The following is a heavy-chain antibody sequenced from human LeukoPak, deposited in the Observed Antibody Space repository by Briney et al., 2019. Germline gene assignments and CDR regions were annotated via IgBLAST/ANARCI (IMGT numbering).Heavy chain of an antibody. J-gene: IGHJ5*02. CDR3: ARDMGVRGVMRWFDP. Sequence: KASETLSLTCIVSGGSITSNTYFWDWIRQAPGKGLEWIGSIYYSGSTYYNPSLKSRVTISLDTSKNQFSLKLSSVTAADTAVYYCARDMGVRGVMRWFDPWGQGTLVTVSS. CDR1: GGSITSNTYF. D-gene: IGHD3-10*02. V-gene: IGHV4-39*07. CDR2: IYYSGST.